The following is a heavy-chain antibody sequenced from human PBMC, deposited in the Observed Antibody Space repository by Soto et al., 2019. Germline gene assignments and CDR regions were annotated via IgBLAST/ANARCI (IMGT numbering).Heavy chain of an antibody. J-gene: IGHJ4*02. Sequence: QVQLQESGPGLVKPSGTLSLTCVVSGASISSNNWWSWVRQPPGKGLEWIGEIYHSGTTSYNPSLKSRVTMSVDKSKNQFSLKVTSVTAADTSVYFCAKDGSGHPYYSDNWGQGTLFTVSS. CDR3: AKDGSGHPYYSDN. CDR1: GASISSNNW. D-gene: IGHD2-15*01. V-gene: IGHV4-4*02. CDR2: IYHSGTT.